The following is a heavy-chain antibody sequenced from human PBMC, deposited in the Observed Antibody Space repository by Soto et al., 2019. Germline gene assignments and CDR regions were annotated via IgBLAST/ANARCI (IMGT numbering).Heavy chain of an antibody. CDR2: IYHSGST. D-gene: IGHD1-26*01. J-gene: IGHJ6*02. Sequence: QVQLQESGPGLVKPSGTLSLTCAVSGGSISSSNWWSWVRQPPGKGLEWIGEIYHSGSTNYNPSLTRRVTISVDKSKTQSSLKLSSVTAADTAVYYCARVSGSYYYGMDVWGQGTTVTVSS. V-gene: IGHV4-4*02. CDR1: GGSISSSNW. CDR3: ARVSGSYYYGMDV.